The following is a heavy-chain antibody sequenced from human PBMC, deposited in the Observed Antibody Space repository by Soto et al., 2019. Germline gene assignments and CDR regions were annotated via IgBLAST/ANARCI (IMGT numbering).Heavy chain of an antibody. CDR3: ARAAGDYFDY. CDR2: IYHSGST. V-gene: IGHV4-59*01. J-gene: IGHJ4*02. CDR1: GGSISSYY. D-gene: IGHD1-26*01. Sequence: QVQLQESGPGLVKPSETLSLTCTVSGGSISSYYWSWIRQPPGKGLEWIGYIYHSGSTKYNPSLKSLVTISVDTSKNQFSLNLSSVTAADTAVYYCARAAGDYFDYWGQGTLVTVSS.